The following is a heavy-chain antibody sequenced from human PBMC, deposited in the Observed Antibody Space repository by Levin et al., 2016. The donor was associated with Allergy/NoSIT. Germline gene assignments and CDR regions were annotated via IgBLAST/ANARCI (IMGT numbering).Heavy chain of an antibody. J-gene: IGHJ6*02. V-gene: IGHV3-30*18. CDR3: AKDPGGLGGRLYYGMDV. Sequence: WIRQPPGKGLEWVAVISYDRSNKYYADSVKGRFTISRDNSKNTLFLQMNSLRAEDTAVYYCAKDPGGLGGRLYYGMDVWGQGTTVTVSS. CDR2: ISYDRSNK. D-gene: IGHD1-26*01.